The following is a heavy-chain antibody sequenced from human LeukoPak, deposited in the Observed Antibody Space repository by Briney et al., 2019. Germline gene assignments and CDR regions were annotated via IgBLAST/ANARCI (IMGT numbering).Heavy chain of an antibody. CDR2: INHSGST. D-gene: IGHD5-18*01. J-gene: IGHJ6*02. V-gene: IGHV4-34*01. CDR1: GGSFSAYY. CDR3: ARVDTAMDNLGGMDV. Sequence: SETLSLACAVYGGSFSAYYWSWIRQPPGKGLEWIGEINHSGSTDYNPSLKSQVTISVDTSKNQFSLKLSSVTAADTAVYYCARVDTAMDNLGGMDVWGQGTTVTVSS.